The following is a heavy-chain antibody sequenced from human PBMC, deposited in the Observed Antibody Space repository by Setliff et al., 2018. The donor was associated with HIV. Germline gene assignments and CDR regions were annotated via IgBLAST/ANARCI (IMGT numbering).Heavy chain of an antibody. CDR3: ARGGEIALAAHRRWLDS. CDR2: INPNSGAT. J-gene: IGHJ5*01. V-gene: IGHV1-2*02. Sequence: GASVKVSCKASGYSFTGYHIHWVRQAPGQGLEWMGWINPNSGATNYAQKFEDKVTMTRDTSLSTGYMNLSRLRSDDTAVYYCARGGEIALAAHRRWLDSWGQGTLVTVSS. D-gene: IGHD6-19*01. CDR1: GYSFTGYH.